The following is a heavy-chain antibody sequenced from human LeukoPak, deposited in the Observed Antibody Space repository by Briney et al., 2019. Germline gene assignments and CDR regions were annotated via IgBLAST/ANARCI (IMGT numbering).Heavy chain of an antibody. CDR1: GGTFSSYA. D-gene: IGHD1-7*01. J-gene: IGHJ4*02. CDR3: ATDRITGTTFFDY. Sequence: ASVKVSCKASGGTFSSYAISWVRQAPGKGLEWMGGFDPEDGETIYAQKFQGRVTMTEDTSTDTAYMELSSLRSEDTAVYYCATDRITGTTFFDYWGQGTLVTVSS. CDR2: FDPEDGET. V-gene: IGHV1-24*01.